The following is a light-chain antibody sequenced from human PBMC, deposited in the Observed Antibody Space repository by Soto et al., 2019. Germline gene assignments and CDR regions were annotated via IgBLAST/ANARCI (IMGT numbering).Light chain of an antibody. CDR1: QGISSY. J-gene: IGKJ1*01. CDR3: QQYYSYPWT. V-gene: IGKV1-8*01. Sequence: AIRMTQSPSSLSASTGDRDTITCRASQGISSYLAWYQQKPGKAPKLLIYAASTLQSGVPSRFSGSGSGTDFTLTISCLQSEDFATYYCQQYYSYPWTFGQGTKVDI. CDR2: AAS.